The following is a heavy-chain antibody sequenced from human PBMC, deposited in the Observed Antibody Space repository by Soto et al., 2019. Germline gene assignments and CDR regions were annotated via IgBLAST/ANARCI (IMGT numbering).Heavy chain of an antibody. V-gene: IGHV3-33*01. Sequence: QVRLVESGGGMVQPGTSLRLSCTASGFTFDSYGMHWVRQSPGKGLEWVALTWYDGSKKYYADSVKGRFTISRDNSNNTLYLQMDSLRGEDTALYYCARDAGWLVRGGFDYWGQGTLVTVSS. CDR2: TWYDGSKK. CDR1: GFTFDSYG. CDR3: ARDAGWLVRGGFDY. J-gene: IGHJ4*02. D-gene: IGHD6-19*01.